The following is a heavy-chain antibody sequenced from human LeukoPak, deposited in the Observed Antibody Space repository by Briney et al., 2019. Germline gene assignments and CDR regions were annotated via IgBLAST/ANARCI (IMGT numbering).Heavy chain of an antibody. CDR2: ISQSGGRST. Sequence: PGGSLRLSCAASGFTFSNYAMTWVRQAPGEGLEWVAFISQSGGRSTDYADSVRGRFTISRDNSEDTLYLQMNSLRAEDTAVYHCARDLGCSTSSCRYNWFDPWGQGNLVTVSS. D-gene: IGHD2-2*01. J-gene: IGHJ5*02. CDR1: GFTFSNYA. V-gene: IGHV3-23*01. CDR3: ARDLGCSTSSCRYNWFDP.